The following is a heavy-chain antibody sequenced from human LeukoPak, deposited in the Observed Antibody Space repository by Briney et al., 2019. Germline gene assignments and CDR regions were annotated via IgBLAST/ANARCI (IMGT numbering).Heavy chain of an antibody. V-gene: IGHV1-2*06. Sequence: ASVKVSCXASGYTFTGYQIHWVRQAPGQGLEWMGRINPNSGGTNYAQKFQGRVTMTRDTSISTAYMELSGLASDDTAVYYCARDMVSGGSYSTRFDYWGQGTLVTVSS. CDR3: ARDMVSGGSYSTRFDY. CDR2: INPNSGGT. J-gene: IGHJ4*02. D-gene: IGHD1-26*01. CDR1: GYTFTGYQ.